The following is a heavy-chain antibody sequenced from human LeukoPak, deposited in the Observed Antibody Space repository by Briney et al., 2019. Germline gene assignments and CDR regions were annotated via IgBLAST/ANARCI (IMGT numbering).Heavy chain of an antibody. D-gene: IGHD6-19*01. J-gene: IGHJ4*02. Sequence: QAGGSLRLSCAASGFTFSSYGMHWVRQAPGKGLEWVAVISYDGSNKYHADSVKGRFTISRDNSKNTLYLQVNSLRPEDTAVYYCAKDPSSVWYYFDYWGQGTLVTVSS. V-gene: IGHV3-30*18. CDR3: AKDPSSVWYYFDY. CDR1: GFTFSSYG. CDR2: ISYDGSNK.